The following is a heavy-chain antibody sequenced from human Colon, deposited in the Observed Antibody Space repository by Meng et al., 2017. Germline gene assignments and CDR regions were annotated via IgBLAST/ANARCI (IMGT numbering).Heavy chain of an antibody. CDR3: ARRADTVMD. V-gene: IGHV5-51*01. Sequence: GGSLSLSCKGSGYSFTSYWIAWVRQMPGKGLEWMGSINPGDSATKYSPSFQGPVTFSADKSISTVYLQWSSLKASDSAMYYCARRADTVMDWGQGTLVTVSS. CDR2: INPGDSAT. CDR1: GYSFTSYW. D-gene: IGHD5-18*01. J-gene: IGHJ4*02.